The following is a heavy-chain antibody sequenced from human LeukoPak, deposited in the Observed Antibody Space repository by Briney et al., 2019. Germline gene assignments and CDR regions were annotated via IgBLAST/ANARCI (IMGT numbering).Heavy chain of an antibody. J-gene: IGHJ4*02. CDR2: IHHSGSS. D-gene: IGHD6-19*01. Sequence: SETLSLTCDVSGVSISSTNRWSWVRQPPGKGLEWIGEIHHSGSSNYNPSLKSRVTISVDKSKNQFSLNLNSVTAAHTAVYYCARGAPLSSGWRYYFDYWGQGTLVTVSS. V-gene: IGHV4-4*02. CDR1: GVSISSTNR. CDR3: ARGAPLSSGWRYYFDY.